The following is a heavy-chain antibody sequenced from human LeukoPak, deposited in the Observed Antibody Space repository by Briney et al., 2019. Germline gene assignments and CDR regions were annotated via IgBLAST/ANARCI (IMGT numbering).Heavy chain of an antibody. D-gene: IGHD2-15*01. CDR1: GFTFSDYY. V-gene: IGHV3-11*05. J-gene: IGHJ4*02. CDR3: ARDSVMVVAATYDY. Sequence: GGSLRLSCAASGFTFSDYYMSWIRQAPGKGLEWVSYISSSSSYTNYADSVKGLFTISRDNAKNSLYLQMNSLRAEDTAVYYCARDSVMVVAATYDYWGQGTLVTVSS. CDR2: ISSSSSYT.